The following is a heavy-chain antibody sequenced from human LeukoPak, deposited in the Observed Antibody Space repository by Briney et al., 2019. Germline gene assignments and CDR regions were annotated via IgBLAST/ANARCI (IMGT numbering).Heavy chain of an antibody. CDR1: GFTFSSYS. CDR3: ARDHRAIAVAGTGIYYYYGMDV. CDR2: ISSSSTI. D-gene: IGHD6-19*01. J-gene: IGHJ6*02. V-gene: IGHV3-48*01. Sequence: GGSLRLSCAASGFTFSSYSVNWVRQAPGKGLEWVSYISSSSTIYYADCVKGRFTISRDNAKNSLYLQMNSLRAEDTAVYYCARDHRAIAVAGTGIYYYYGMDVWGQGTTVTVSS.